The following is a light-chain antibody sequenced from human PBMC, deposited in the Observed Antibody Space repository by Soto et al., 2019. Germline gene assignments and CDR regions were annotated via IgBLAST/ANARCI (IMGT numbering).Light chain of an antibody. CDR2: DVS. CDR3: SSYTSSSTLGV. Sequence: QSDLPQPASVSGSPGQSITISCTGTSSDVGGYNYVSWYQQHPGKAPKLMIYDVSNRPSGVSNRFSGSKSGNTASLTISGLQAEDEADYYCSSYTSSSTLGVFGTGTKVTVL. V-gene: IGLV2-14*01. J-gene: IGLJ1*01. CDR1: SSDVGGYNY.